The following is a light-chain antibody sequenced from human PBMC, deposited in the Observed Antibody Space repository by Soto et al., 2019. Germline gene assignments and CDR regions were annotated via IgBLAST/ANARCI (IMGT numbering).Light chain of an antibody. CDR2: AAS. CDR3: QHSDNAPFN. CDR1: QTIARY. V-gene: IGKV1-39*01. J-gene: IGKJ3*01. Sequence: IQKTHSAAPLPASVGYRIIITCRASQTIARYITWYQQKSGQPPKLLVYAASTWRLGVPARFSGSGSGSHFTLTINSLQPEDLATYYCQHSDNAPFNFGAGTKVDI.